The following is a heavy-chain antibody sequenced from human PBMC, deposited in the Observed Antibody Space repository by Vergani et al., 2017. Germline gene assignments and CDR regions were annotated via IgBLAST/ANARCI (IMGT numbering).Heavy chain of an antibody. CDR1: GFTFGDYA. D-gene: IGHD2-2*01. CDR3: TREWDCSSTSCYVYYYYYGMDV. CDR2: IRSKAYGGTT. J-gene: IGHJ6*02. Sequence: EVQLVESGGGLVQPGRSLRLSCTASGFTFGDYAMSWFRQAPGKGLEWVGFIRSKAYGGTTEYAASVKGRFTISRDDSKSIAYLQMNSLKTEDTAVYYCTREWDCSSTSCYVYYYYYGMDVWGQGTTVTVSS. V-gene: IGHV3-49*03.